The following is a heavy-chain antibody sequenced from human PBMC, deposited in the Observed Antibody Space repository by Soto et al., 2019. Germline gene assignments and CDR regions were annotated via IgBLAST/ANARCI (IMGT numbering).Heavy chain of an antibody. D-gene: IGHD2-2*01. V-gene: IGHV1-46*01. CDR2: INPSGGST. CDR1: GYTFTSYY. Sequence: ASVKFSCKASGYTFTSYYMHWVRQAPGQGLEWMGIINPSGGSTSYAQKFQGRVTMTRDTSTSTVYMELSSLRSEDTAVYYCARDLTVVPAAYFYYYYGMDVWGQGTTVTVSS. CDR3: ARDLTVVPAAYFYYYYGMDV. J-gene: IGHJ6*02.